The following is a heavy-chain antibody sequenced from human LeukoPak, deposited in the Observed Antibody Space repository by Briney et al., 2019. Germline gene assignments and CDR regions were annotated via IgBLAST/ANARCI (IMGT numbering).Heavy chain of an antibody. V-gene: IGHV4-59*01. Sequence: SETLSLTCTVSGDSINTYYWSWIRQPPGKGLEWIANIYYSGNTNYNPSLQSRVTIPVDTSKNQISLRLSSVTAADTAVYYCARRSDWFDYWGQGTLVIVSS. CDR1: GDSINTYY. CDR3: ARRSDWFDY. D-gene: IGHD3-9*01. CDR2: IYYSGNT. J-gene: IGHJ4*02.